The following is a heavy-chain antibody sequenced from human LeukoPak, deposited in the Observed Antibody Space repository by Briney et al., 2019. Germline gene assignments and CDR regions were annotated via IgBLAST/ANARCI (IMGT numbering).Heavy chain of an antibody. V-gene: IGHV3-74*01. CDR1: GFTFSSYW. D-gene: IGHD3-10*01. Sequence: GGSLRLSCAAFGFTFSSYWMHWVRQAPGKGLVWVSRINSDGSSTSYADSVKGRFTISRDNSKNTLYLQMNSLRAEDTAVYYCAKALGGFGELFWCFDYWGQGTLVTVSS. CDR2: INSDGSST. CDR3: AKALGGFGELFWCFDY. J-gene: IGHJ4*02.